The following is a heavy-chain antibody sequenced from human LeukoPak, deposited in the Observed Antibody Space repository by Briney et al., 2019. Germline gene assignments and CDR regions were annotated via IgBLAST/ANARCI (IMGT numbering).Heavy chain of an antibody. J-gene: IGHJ3*02. CDR3: ARDNYNILTGYVRYAFDI. CDR1: GYTFTIYG. D-gene: IGHD3-9*01. Sequence: ASVKVSCKASGYTFTIYGISWVRQAPGQGLEWMGWISGYNGNTNYAQKFQGRVTMTTDTSTSTAYMELRSLKSDDTAVYYCARDNYNILTGYVRYAFDIWGQGTMVTVSS. V-gene: IGHV1-18*01. CDR2: ISGYNGNT.